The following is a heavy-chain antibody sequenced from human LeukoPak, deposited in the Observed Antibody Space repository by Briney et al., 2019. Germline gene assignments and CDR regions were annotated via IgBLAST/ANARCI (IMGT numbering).Heavy chain of an antibody. CDR2: ISSSSSAI. D-gene: IGHD6-25*01. CDR1: GFTFSTYS. V-gene: IGHV3-48*02. Sequence: PGGSLRLSCAASGFTFSTYSMNWVRQAPGKGLEWVSYISSSSSAIYYADSVKGRFTISRDNAKNSLYLQMNSLRDEDTAVYYCARPSSGYFDYWGQGTLVTVSS. CDR3: ARPSSGYFDY. J-gene: IGHJ4*02.